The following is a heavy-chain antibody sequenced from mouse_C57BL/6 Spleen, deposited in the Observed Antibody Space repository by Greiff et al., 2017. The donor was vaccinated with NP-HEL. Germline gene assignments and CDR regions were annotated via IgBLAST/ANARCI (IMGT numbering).Heavy chain of an antibody. J-gene: IGHJ4*01. CDR1: GYSFTSYY. CDR2: IYPGSGNT. CDR3: ARVTIDGDYAMDS. D-gene: IGHD2-12*01. V-gene: IGHV1-66*01. Sequence: QVQLQQSGPELVKPGASVKISCKASGYSFTSYYIHWVKQRPGQGLEWIGWIYPGSGNTKYNEKFKGKATLTADTSSSTAYMQLSSLTSEDSAVYYCARVTIDGDYAMDSWGQGTSVTVSS.